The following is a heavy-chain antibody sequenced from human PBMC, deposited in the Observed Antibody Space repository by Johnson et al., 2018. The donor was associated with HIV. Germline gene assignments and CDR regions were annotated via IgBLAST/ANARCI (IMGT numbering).Heavy chain of an antibody. V-gene: IGHV3-30*04. CDR2: ISYDGTNK. Sequence: QEQLVESGGGVVQPGRSLRLSCAASGFTFSSYAMHWVRQAPGKGLELVAVISYDGTNKYYADLVKGRFTISRDNSRNTLYLQMNLLRPEDTAVYYCASGVTARAPVFIWGQGTMVTVSS. CDR1: GFTFSSYA. D-gene: IGHD6-6*01. J-gene: IGHJ3*02. CDR3: ASGVTARAPVFI.